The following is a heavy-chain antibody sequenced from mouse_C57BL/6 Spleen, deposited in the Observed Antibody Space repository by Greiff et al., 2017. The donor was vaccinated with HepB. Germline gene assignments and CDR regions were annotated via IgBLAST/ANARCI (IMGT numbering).Heavy chain of an antibody. V-gene: IGHV14-3*01. J-gene: IGHJ3*01. D-gene: IGHD1-1*01. CDR3: ANIYCSGSRSWFAY. CDR1: GFNIKNTY. Sequence: EVQLQQSVAELVRPGASVKLSCTASGFNIKNTYMHWVKQRPEQGLEWIGRIDPANGNTKYAPKFPGKATITADTSSNTAYLQLSSLTSEDTTIYYCANIYCSGSRSWFAYWGQGTLVTVSA. CDR2: IDPANGNT.